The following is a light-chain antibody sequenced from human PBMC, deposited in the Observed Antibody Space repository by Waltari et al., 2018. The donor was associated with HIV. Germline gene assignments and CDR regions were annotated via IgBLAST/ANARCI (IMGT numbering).Light chain of an antibody. V-gene: IGKV3-11*01. CDR1: QSVATY. CDR2: DSS. Sequence: PGTLSLSPAQRANLSCRASQSVATYLAWYQQKPGQAPSLLIYDSSNRAAGIPARFSGSGSGTDFTLTISSLEPEDFAVYYCHQRSTWPPTFGQGTKV. J-gene: IGKJ2*01. CDR3: HQRSTWPPT.